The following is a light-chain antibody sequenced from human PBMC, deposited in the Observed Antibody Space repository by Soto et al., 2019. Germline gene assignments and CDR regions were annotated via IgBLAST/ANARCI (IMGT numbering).Light chain of an antibody. CDR1: SSAVGGYNY. J-gene: IGLJ2*01. V-gene: IGLV2-14*01. CDR3: SSYTSSSTVV. Sequence: QSALTQPASVSGSPGQSITISCTGTSSAVGGYNYVSWYQQHPGKAPKVMIYDVSNRPSGVSNRFSGSKSGNTASLTISGLQAEDVADYYCSSYTSSSTVVFGGGAKLTVL. CDR2: DVS.